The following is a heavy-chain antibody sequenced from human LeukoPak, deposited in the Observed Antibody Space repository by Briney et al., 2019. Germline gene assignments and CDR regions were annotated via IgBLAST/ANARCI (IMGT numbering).Heavy chain of an antibody. CDR3: AREDSGFPPDY. D-gene: IGHD6-19*01. J-gene: IGHJ4*02. CDR1: GYIFTAYG. CDR2: ISGYNGDT. Sequence: ASVKVSCKASGYIFTAYGISWVRQAPGQGLEWMGWISGYNGDTKYAQELQGRVTMTTDTSTNTAYVELGSLRSDDTAVYYCAREDSGFPPDYWGQGTLVTVSS. V-gene: IGHV1-18*04.